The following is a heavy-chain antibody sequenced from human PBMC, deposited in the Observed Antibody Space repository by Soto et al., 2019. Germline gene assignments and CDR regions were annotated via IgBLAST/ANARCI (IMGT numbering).Heavy chain of an antibody. CDR2: IIPIFGTA. Sequence: SVKVSCKASGGTFRSYSLSWVRQAPGQGLEWMGGIIPIFGTANYAQKFQGRVTITADESTSTPYMELSSLRSEDTAVYYCARDRGGYCSGGSCYYHYYYYGMDVWGQGTTVTVSS. V-gene: IGHV1-69*13. J-gene: IGHJ6*02. D-gene: IGHD2-15*01. CDR3: ARDRGGYCSGGSCYYHYYYYGMDV. CDR1: GGTFRSYS.